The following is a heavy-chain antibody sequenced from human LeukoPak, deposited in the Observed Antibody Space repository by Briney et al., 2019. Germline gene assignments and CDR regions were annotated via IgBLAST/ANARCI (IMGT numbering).Heavy chain of an antibody. J-gene: IGHJ4*02. CDR1: GYTFTSYD. V-gene: IGHV1-69*05. Sequence: ASVKVSCKASGYTFTSYDINWVRQAPGQGLEWMGGIIPIFGTANYAQKFQGRVTITTDESTSTAYMELSSLRSEDTAVYYCARVPVGMATIGALLFDYWGQGTLVTVSS. CDR2: IIPIFGTA. CDR3: ARVPVGMATIGALLFDY. D-gene: IGHD5-24*01.